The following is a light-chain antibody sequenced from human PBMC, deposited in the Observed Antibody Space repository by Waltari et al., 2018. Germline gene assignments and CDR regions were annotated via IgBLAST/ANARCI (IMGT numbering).Light chain of an antibody. CDR3: QQRSNWPLT. CDR2: DAS. Sequence: DIVLTQSPATLSLSPGERATLSCRASQIVNSYLTWFQQKPGQAPRLLIYDASNRATGIPARFSGSGSGTDFTLTISSLEPEDFAVYYGQQRSNWPLTFGGGTRVEIK. CDR1: QIVNSY. J-gene: IGKJ4*01. V-gene: IGKV3-11*01.